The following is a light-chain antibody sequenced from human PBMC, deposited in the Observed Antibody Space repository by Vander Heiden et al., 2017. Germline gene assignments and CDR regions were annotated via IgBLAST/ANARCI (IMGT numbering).Light chain of an antibody. CDR2: NVN. V-gene: IGLV2-14*03. J-gene: IGLJ1*01. CDR3: SSYTSSSTYV. CDR1: SSDVGGYNY. Sequence: QSALTHPAPVSGSPGQSITLSCTGTSSDVGGYNYVSWYQQHPGKAPKLMIYNVNNRPSGVSNRFSGSKSGNTASLTISGLQAEDEADYYCSSYTSSSTYVFGTGTKVTVL.